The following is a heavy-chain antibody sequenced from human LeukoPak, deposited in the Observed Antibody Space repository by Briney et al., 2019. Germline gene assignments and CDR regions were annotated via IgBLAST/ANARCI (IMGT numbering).Heavy chain of an antibody. CDR1: GFTFSSCG. V-gene: IGHV3-30*18. CDR2: ISYDGSNK. CDR3: AKDRGDRGVLYYYYGMDV. J-gene: IGHJ6*02. D-gene: IGHD3-10*01. Sequence: GGSMRLSCADSGFTFSSCGMHWVRQAPGKGLEWVAVISYDGSNKYYADSVKGRFTISRDNSKNTLYLQMNSLRAEDTAVYYCAKDRGDRGVLYYYYGMDVWGQGTTVTVSS.